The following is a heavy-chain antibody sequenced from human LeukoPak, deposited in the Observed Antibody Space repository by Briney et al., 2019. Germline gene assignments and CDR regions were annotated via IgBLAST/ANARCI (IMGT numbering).Heavy chain of an antibody. CDR1: GGSSRSGDYF. CDR2: IHYSGNT. V-gene: IGHV4-30-4*01. CDR3: ARRDYYDSSGYSPLFDY. Sequence: SQTLSLTCAVSGGSSRSGDYFWSWIRQPPGKGLEWIGHIHYSGNTYYNPSLKSRVSISVDTSKNQFSLKLSSVTAADTAVYYCARRDYYDSSGYSPLFDYWGQGTLVTVSS. J-gene: IGHJ4*02. D-gene: IGHD3-22*01.